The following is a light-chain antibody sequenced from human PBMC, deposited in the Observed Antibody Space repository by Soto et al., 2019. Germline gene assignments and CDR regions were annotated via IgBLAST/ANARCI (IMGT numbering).Light chain of an antibody. CDR3: KQYGGSPFLT. Sequence: IVLTQSPGTLSLSPGERATLSCRASLSVSNNYLAWYQQKPGQALRLLIYGASSRATGIPDRFSGSGSGTHFTLTIIRLDPEDSALYYCKQYGGSPFLTFCKGTRLEIK. CDR1: LSVSNNY. CDR2: GAS. J-gene: IGKJ5*01. V-gene: IGKV3-20*01.